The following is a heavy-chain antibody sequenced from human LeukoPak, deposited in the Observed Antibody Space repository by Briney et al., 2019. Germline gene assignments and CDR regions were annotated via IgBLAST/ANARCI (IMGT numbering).Heavy chain of an antibody. CDR3: ARDSTYYDFWSGYYPQYYYYGMDV. CDR2: ISSSSTI. CDR1: GFTFSSYS. D-gene: IGHD3-3*01. J-gene: IGHJ6*02. V-gene: IGHV3-48*02. Sequence: GGSLRLSCAASGFTFSSYSMNWVRQAPGKGLEWVSYISSSSTIYYADSVKGRFTISRDNAKNSLYLQMNSLRDEDTAVYYCARDSTYYDFWSGYYPQYYYYGMDVWGQGTTVTVSS.